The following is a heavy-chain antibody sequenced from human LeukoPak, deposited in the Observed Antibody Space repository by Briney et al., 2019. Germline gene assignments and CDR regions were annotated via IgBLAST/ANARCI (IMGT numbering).Heavy chain of an antibody. CDR1: GGSFSGYY. J-gene: IGHJ5*02. Sequence: KPSETLSLTCAVYGGSFSGYYWSWIRQPPGKGLEWIGEINHSGSTNYNPSLKSRVTISVDTSKNQFSLKLSSVTAADTAVYYCARGLYQYVWGSYRPNNWFDPWGQGTLVTVSS. CDR2: INHSGST. CDR3: ARGLYQYVWGSYRPNNWFDP. V-gene: IGHV4-34*01. D-gene: IGHD3-16*02.